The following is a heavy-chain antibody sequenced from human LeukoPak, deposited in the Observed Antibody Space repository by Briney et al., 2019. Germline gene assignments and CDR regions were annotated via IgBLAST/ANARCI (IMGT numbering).Heavy chain of an antibody. V-gene: IGHV1-18*04. D-gene: IGHD3-9*01. J-gene: IGHJ4*02. Sequence: ASVKVSCKASGYTFTSYGISWVRQAPGQGLEWMGWISAYNGNTNYAQKLQGRVTMTTDTSTSTAYMELRSLRSDDTAVYYCARDNRCGDYDILTGYNHYFDYWGQGTLVTVSS. CDR3: ARDNRCGDYDILTGYNHYFDY. CDR2: ISAYNGNT. CDR1: GYTFTSYG.